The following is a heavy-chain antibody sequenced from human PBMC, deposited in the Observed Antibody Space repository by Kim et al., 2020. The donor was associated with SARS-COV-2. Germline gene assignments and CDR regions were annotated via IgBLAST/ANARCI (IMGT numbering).Heavy chain of an antibody. CDR3: AKDRGRLVYYYGMDA. CDR1: GFSFGDFA. Sequence: GGSLRLSCATSGFSFGDFALHWVRQAPGKGLEGVAGINWNSREIAYADSVKGRVTISRDDATKSLYLDMKSLGPEDTALYYCAKDRGRLVYYYGMDAWG. D-gene: IGHD6-19*01. J-gene: IGHJ6*02. CDR2: INWNSREI. V-gene: IGHV3-9*01.